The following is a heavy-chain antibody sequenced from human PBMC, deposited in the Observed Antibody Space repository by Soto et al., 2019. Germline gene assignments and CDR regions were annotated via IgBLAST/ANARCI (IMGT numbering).Heavy chain of an antibody. CDR2: ISGSGGIA. D-gene: IGHD6-19*01. CDR1: GFSFINYA. J-gene: IGHJ3*01. CDR3: VREGSGWYSSGSFDF. V-gene: IGHV3-23*01. Sequence: PGGSLRRSCAASGFSFINYAMNWVRQAPGKGLEWVSVISGSGGIASYADSVQGRFTISRDNSNNTLYLQMNSLRAEDTAIYSCVREGSGWYSSGSFDFWGRGTMVTVS.